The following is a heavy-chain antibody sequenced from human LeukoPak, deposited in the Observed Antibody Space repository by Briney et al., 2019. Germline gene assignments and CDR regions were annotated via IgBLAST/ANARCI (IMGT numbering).Heavy chain of an antibody. CDR2: IKQDGSEK. J-gene: IGHJ4*02. V-gene: IGHV3-7*01. CDR3: ARDPFYSYGYFDY. D-gene: IGHD5-18*01. CDR1: GFTFSSYW. Sequence: GGSLRLSCAASGFTFSSYWMSWVRQAPGKGLEWVANIKQDGSEKYYVDSVKGRFTISRDNAKNSLYLQMNSLRAEDTAVYYCARDPFYSYGYFDYWGQGTLVTVSS.